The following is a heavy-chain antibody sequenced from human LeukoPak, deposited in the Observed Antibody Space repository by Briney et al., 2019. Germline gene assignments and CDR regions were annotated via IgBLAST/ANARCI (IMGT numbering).Heavy chain of an antibody. V-gene: IGHV5-51*01. CDR3: ARLLETDYYYMDV. CDR1: YW. Sequence: YWSWIRQPPGKGLEWMGIIYPGDSDTRYSPSFQGQVIISADKSISTAYLQWSSLKASDTAMYYCARLLETDYYYMDVWGKGTTVTVSS. J-gene: IGHJ6*03. CDR2: IYPGDSDT.